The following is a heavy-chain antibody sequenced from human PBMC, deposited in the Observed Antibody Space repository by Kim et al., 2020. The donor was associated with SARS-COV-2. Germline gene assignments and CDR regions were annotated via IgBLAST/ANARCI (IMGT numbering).Heavy chain of an antibody. CDR3: TRQSPNTSSFGDFDF. D-gene: IGHD3-10*01. CDR2: IRSQRFNYAT. Sequence: GGSLRLSCEASGFTFSGSAMHWVRLAPGKGLEWVGRIRSQRFNYATVYTASVKGRFTISRDDSKNTLYLQMNSLKTEDTAVYYCTRQSPNTSSFGDFDFWGQGTLVTVSS. J-gene: IGHJ4*02. V-gene: IGHV3-73*01. CDR1: GFTFSGSA.